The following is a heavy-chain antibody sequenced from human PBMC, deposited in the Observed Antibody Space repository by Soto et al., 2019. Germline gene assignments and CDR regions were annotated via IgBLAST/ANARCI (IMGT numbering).Heavy chain of an antibody. CDR1: GFSFGRYG. J-gene: IGHJ6*02. Sequence: QVQLVESGGGVVQPGRSLRLSCVGSGFSFGRYGIHWVRQAPGKGLEWVAWVSYDRRNRNYADSLKARLTISRDNSKDTAFLQMNSLGPDDTSVYYCAREYLDHGPDVWGQGTSVTVSS. V-gene: IGHV3-30*03. CDR2: VSYDRRNR. CDR3: AREYLDHGPDV.